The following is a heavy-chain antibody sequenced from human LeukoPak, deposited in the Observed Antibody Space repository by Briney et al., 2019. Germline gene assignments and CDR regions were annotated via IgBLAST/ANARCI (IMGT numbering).Heavy chain of an antibody. J-gene: IGHJ4*02. CDR1: GYTFTGYY. CDR2: INPNSGGT. D-gene: IGHD3-22*01. V-gene: IGHV1-2*06. CDR3: ARPRYYDSSGSTFDY. Sequence: GASVKVSCKASGYTFTGYYMHWGRQAPGQGLEWMGRINPNSGGTNYAQKFQGRVTMTRDTSISTAYVELSRLRSDDTAVYYCARPRYYDSSGSTFDYWGQGTLVTVSS.